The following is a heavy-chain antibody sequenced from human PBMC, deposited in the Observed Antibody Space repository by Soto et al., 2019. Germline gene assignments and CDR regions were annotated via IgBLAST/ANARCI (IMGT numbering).Heavy chain of an antibody. D-gene: IGHD3-3*01. CDR1: GYSFTSYW. CDR3: ARDLAYDFWSGYLGGNWFDP. CDR2: IYPGDSDT. Sequence: GESLKISCKGSGYSFTSYWIGWVRQMPGKGLERMGIIYPGDSDTRYSPSFQGQVTISADKSISTAYLQWSSLKASDTAMYYCARDLAYDFWSGYLGGNWFDPWGQGTLVTVSS. J-gene: IGHJ5*02. V-gene: IGHV5-51*01.